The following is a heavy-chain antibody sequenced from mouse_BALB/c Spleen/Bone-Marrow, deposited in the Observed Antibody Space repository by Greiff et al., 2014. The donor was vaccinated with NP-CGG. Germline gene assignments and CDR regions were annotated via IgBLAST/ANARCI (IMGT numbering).Heavy chain of an antibody. Sequence: EVKLEESGGGLVQPGGSLRLSCTTSGFTFTDYFMTWVRQPPGKALEWLGFIRNKANGYTTEYNPSVKGRFTFSRDTSQGILYLQMNTLRAEDSAIYFCARDYSGYFDFWGQGTTLTVSS. CDR2: IRNKANGYTT. CDR3: ARDYSGYFDF. D-gene: IGHD5-1*01. CDR1: GFTFTDYF. J-gene: IGHJ2*01. V-gene: IGHV7-3*02.